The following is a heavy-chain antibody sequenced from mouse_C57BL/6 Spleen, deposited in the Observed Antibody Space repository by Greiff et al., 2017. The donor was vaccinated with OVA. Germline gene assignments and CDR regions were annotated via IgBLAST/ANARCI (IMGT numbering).Heavy chain of an antibody. V-gene: IGHV1-47*01. CDR1: GYTFTTYP. CDR3: ARATVVDSYWYFDV. Sequence: QVQLKESGAELVKPGASVKMSCKASGYTFTTYPIEWMKQNHGKSLEWIGNFHPYNDDTKYNEKFKGKATLTVEKSSSTVYLELSRLTSDDSAVYYCARATVVDSYWYFDVWGTGTTVTVSS. J-gene: IGHJ1*03. CDR2: FHPYNDDT. D-gene: IGHD1-1*01.